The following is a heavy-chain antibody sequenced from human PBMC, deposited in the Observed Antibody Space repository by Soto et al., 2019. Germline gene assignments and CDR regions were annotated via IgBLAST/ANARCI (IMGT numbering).Heavy chain of an antibody. CDR2: IYYSGST. J-gene: IGHJ6*02. CDR1: GGSISSGGYY. V-gene: IGHV4-31*02. Sequence: SETLSLTCTVSGGSISSGGYYWSWIRQHPGKGLEWIGYIYYSGSTYYNPSLKSRVTISVDTSKNQFSLKLSSVTAADTAVYYCARERFYDFWSGPPTGGMDVWGQGTTVTVSS. CDR3: ARERFYDFWSGPPTGGMDV. D-gene: IGHD3-3*01.